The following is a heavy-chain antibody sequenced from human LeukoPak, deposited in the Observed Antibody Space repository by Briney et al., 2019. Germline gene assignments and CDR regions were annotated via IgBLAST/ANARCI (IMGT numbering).Heavy chain of an antibody. CDR1: GGSISSSSYY. J-gene: IGHJ4*02. V-gene: IGHV4-39*07. Sequence: SETLSLTCTVSGGSISSSSYYWGWIRQPPGKGLEWIGSIYYSGSTCYNPSLKSRVTISVDTSKNQFSLKLSSVTAADTAVYYCARVGVRYGSGLDYWGQGTLVTVSS. CDR2: IYYSGST. CDR3: ARVGVRYGSGLDY. D-gene: IGHD3-10*01.